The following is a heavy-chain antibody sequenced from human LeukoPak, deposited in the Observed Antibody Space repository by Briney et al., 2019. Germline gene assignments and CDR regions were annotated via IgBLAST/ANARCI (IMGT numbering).Heavy chain of an antibody. CDR3: AREGTDIVVVVAATDDAFDI. Sequence: SVKVSCKASGGTFSSYAISWVRQAPGQGLEWMGRIIPIIGIANYAQKFQGRVTITADKSTSTAYMELSSLRSEDTAVYYCAREGTDIVVVVAATDDAFDIWGQGTMVTVSS. J-gene: IGHJ3*02. CDR2: IIPIIGIA. V-gene: IGHV1-69*04. D-gene: IGHD2-15*01. CDR1: GGTFSSYA.